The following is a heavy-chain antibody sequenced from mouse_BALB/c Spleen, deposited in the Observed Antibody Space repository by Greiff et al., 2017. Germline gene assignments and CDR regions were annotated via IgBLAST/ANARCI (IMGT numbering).Heavy chain of an antibody. D-gene: IGHD2-2*01. J-gene: IGHJ3*01. Sequence: DVQLVESGGGLVQPGGSRKFSGPPSGFTFSSFPMSWVRRTPERRLGWVAYISNGGGSTYYPDTVKGRFTISRDNAKNTLYLQMSSLKSEDTAMYYCARPHYGYDGGLFAYWGQGTLVTVSA. CDR2: ISNGGGST. CDR3: ARPHYGYDGGLFAY. V-gene: IGHV5-12-2*01. CDR1: GFTFSSFP.